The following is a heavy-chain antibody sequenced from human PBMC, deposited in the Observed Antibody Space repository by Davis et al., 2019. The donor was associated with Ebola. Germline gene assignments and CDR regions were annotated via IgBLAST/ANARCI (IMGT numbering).Heavy chain of an antibody. Sequence: SETLSLTCTVSGGSINSFLWTWIRQPPGKGLEWVGCMFYNGDTKYNPALESRVTISVDTSKNQFSLKLTSVTAADTAVYYCARGGLGIEGAYWGQGTLVTVSS. CDR1: GGSINSFL. CDR3: ARGGLGIEGAY. J-gene: IGHJ4*02. V-gene: IGHV4-59*12. D-gene: IGHD7-27*01. CDR2: MFYNGDT.